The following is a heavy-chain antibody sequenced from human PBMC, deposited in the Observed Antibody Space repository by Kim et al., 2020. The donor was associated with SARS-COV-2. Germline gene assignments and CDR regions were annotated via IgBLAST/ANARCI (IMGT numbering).Heavy chain of an antibody. Sequence: GGSLRLSCAASGFTFSSYWMSWVRQAPGKGLEWVANIKQDGGEKYYVDSVKGRFTISRDNAKNSLYLQMNSLRAEDTAVYYCARVGVAVAGPRGDDAFDIWGQRTMVTVSS. CDR3: ARVGVAVAGPRGDDAFDI. J-gene: IGHJ3*02. V-gene: IGHV3-7*01. CDR1: GFTFSSYW. CDR2: IKQDGGEK. D-gene: IGHD6-19*01.